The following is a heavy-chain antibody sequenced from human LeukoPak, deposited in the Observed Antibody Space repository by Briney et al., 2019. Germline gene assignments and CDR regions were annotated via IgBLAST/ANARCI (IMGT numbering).Heavy chain of an antibody. V-gene: IGHV3-7*05. CDR2: INQDGSAK. Sequence: GGSLRLSCAASGFSFSSYWMSWVRQTPGKGLEWVADINQDGSAKRYVDSVKGFFTISRDNAKNSLYLEMNSLRVEDTAVYYCARFGHNSGLDVWGQGTTVTVSS. D-gene: IGHD1-1*01. CDR1: GFSFSSYW. J-gene: IGHJ6*02. CDR3: ARFGHNSGLDV.